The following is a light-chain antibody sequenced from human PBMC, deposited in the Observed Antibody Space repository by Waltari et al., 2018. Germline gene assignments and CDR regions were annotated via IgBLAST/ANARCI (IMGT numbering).Light chain of an antibody. CDR2: KAS. Sequence: DFQLTQSPSFLSASVGDRVTITCRASLTVNSWLAWYQQKPGKAPKLLIYKASSLPPGVPSRFSGSGSGTDFTLTITSLQPDDFATYYCQQYNNAPFTFGPGTKLDI. V-gene: IGKV1-5*03. J-gene: IGKJ3*01. CDR3: QQYNNAPFT. CDR1: LTVNSW.